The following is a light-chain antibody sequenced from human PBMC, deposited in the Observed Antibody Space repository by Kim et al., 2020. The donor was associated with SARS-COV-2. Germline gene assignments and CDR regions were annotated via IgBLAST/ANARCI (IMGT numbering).Light chain of an antibody. V-gene: IGKV1-17*01. CDR2: GAT. CDR3: LQHSTYPIT. CDR1: QDIRND. Sequence: ASVEDRVTITCRASQDIRNDLGWYQQNPGRAPKRLIYGATSLQGGVPSRFSGSGSGTEFTLTISSVQPEDFATYFCLQHSTYPITFGQGTRLEIK. J-gene: IGKJ5*01.